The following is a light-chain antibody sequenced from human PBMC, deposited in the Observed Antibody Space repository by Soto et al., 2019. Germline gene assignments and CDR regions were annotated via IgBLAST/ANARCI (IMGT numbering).Light chain of an antibody. Sequence: DIQVTQSPSTLSASVGDRVTITCRASQSVSNWLAWYQQKPGKAPELLIYDASSLESGVPSRFSGSGSGTEFTLTISGLQPDDFATYFCQQYHSYSWTFGQGTKVDIK. V-gene: IGKV1-5*01. CDR3: QQYHSYSWT. CDR1: QSVSNW. CDR2: DAS. J-gene: IGKJ1*01.